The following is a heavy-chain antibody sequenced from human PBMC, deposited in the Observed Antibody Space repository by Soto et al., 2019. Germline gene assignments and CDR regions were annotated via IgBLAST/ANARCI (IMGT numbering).Heavy chain of an antibody. CDR1: GFTFSSYA. D-gene: IGHD1-20*01. CDR2: IKHDGSDK. Sequence: LRLSCAASGFTFSSYAMSWVRRAPGKGLELLANIKHDGSDKYYVDSVKGRFTISRDNAKKSVYLQMNSLRAEDTAVYYCARETGCYNWHGGLMDVWGQGTTVTVSS. J-gene: IGHJ6*02. CDR3: ARETGCYNWHGGLMDV. V-gene: IGHV3-7*01.